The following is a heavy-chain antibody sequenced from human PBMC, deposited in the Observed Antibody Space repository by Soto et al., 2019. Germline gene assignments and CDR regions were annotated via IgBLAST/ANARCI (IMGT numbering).Heavy chain of an antibody. CDR2: ISGTGYNT. CDR1: GFTFTSYA. J-gene: IGHJ4*02. Sequence: GGSLRLSCAASGFTFTSYAMNWVRLAPERGLEWVSAISGTGYNTYYAESVKGRFTISRDNTKNTLYLQMNSLRAEDTAVYYCAKAGFSSSWSPTYFDYWGQGTLVTVSS. D-gene: IGHD6-13*01. V-gene: IGHV3-23*01. CDR3: AKAGFSSSWSPTYFDY.